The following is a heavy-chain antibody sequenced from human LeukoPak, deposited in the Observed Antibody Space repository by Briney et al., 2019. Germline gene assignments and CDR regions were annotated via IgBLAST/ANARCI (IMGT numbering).Heavy chain of an antibody. CDR2: INPTGGST. V-gene: IGHV1-46*01. CDR1: GYTFTSYY. D-gene: IGHD3-22*01. Sequence: ASVKVSCKTSGYTFTSYYMHWVRQAPGQGLEWMGIINPTGGSTRYAQKFQGRVTMTRDTSTSTVYMELSSLRSEDTAVYYCASEDSSGSYYFDYWGQGTLVTVSS. CDR3: ASEDSSGSYYFDY. J-gene: IGHJ4*02.